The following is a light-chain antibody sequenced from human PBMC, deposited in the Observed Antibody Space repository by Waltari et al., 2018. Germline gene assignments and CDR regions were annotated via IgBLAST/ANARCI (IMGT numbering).Light chain of an antibody. CDR3: CAYAGSTTWV. CDR1: TSDIGSHNI. V-gene: IGLV2-23*02. J-gene: IGLJ3*02. CDR2: DVN. Sequence: QSALTQPASMSGSPGQSITVSCTGATSDIGSHNIVSWYQQHPGKAPKLMLYDVNRRPAGVSDRFSGSKSGITASLTISGLQAEDEADYYCCAYAGSTTWVFGGGTKLTVL.